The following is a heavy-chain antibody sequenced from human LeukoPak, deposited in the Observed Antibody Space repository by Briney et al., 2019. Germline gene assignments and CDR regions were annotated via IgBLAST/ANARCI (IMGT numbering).Heavy chain of an antibody. V-gene: IGHV1-2*02. CDR2: INPNSGGT. D-gene: IGHD4-17*01. Sequence: ASVKVSCKASGYTFTGYYMHWVRQAPGQGLEWMGWINPNSGGTNYAQKFQGRVTMTRDTSISTAYMELSRLRYDDTAVYYCARLIYGDSPGYYFDYWGQGTLVTVSS. CDR1: GYTFTGYY. CDR3: ARLIYGDSPGYYFDY. J-gene: IGHJ4*02.